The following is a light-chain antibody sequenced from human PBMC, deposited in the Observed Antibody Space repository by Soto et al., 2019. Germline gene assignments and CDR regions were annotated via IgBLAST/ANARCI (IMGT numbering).Light chain of an antibody. CDR2: AAS. CDR1: QSISSY. V-gene: IGKV1-39*01. CDR3: QQSYSTPVT. Sequence: DIQMTQSPSSLSASVVDRVTITCRASQSISSYLNWYQQKPGKAPKLLIYAASSLQSGVPSRFSGSGSGTDFTLTISSLQPEDFATYYCQQSYSTPVTFGQGTKVDI. J-gene: IGKJ1*01.